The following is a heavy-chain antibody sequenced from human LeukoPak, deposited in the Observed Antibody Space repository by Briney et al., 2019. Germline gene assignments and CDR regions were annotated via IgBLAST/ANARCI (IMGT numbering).Heavy chain of an antibody. V-gene: IGHV4-61*02. CDR1: GGSISSGSYY. CDR3: ARDLGITDAFDI. Sequence: SQTLSLTCTVSGGSISSGSYYWSWIRQPAGKGLEWIGRIYTSGSTNYNPSLKSRVTISVDTSKNQFSLKLSSVTAADTAGYYSARDLGITDAFDIWGQGTMVTVSS. J-gene: IGHJ3*02. D-gene: IGHD3-16*01. CDR2: IYTSGST.